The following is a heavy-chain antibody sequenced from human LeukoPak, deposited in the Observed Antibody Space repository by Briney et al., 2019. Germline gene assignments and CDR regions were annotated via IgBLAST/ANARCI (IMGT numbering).Heavy chain of an antibody. J-gene: IGHJ5*02. D-gene: IGHD3-22*01. CDR2: INHSGST. CDR3: ARVGRGTMIVVVIESWFDP. Sequence: SETLSLTCAVYGGSFSGFYWSWIRQPPGKGLEWIGEINHSGSTNYNPSLKSRVTISVDTSKNQFSLKLSSVTAAGTAVYYCARVGRGTMIVVVIESWFDPWGQGTLVTVSS. CDR1: GGSFSGFY. V-gene: IGHV4-34*01.